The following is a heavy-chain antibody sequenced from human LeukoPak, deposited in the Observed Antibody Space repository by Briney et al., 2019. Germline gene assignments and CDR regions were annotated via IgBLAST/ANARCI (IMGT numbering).Heavy chain of an antibody. CDR1: GGSISSYY. V-gene: IGHV4-59*12. D-gene: IGHD3-9*01. CDR3: ARVGRYFDWLREDYYYYYMDV. CDR2: IYYSGST. J-gene: IGHJ6*03. Sequence: TSETLSLTCTVSGGSISSYYWSWIRQPPGKGLEWIGYIYYSGSTNYNPSLKSRVTMSVDTSKNQFSLKLSSVTAADTAVYYCARVGRYFDWLREDYYYYYMDVWGKGTTVTVSS.